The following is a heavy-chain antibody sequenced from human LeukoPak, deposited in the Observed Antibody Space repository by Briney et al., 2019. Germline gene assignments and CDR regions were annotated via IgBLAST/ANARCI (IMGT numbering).Heavy chain of an antibody. CDR2: INHSGST. CDR1: GGSFSGYY. V-gene: IGHV4-34*01. J-gene: IGHJ4*02. CDR3: ARARNYYDSSGYYCY. D-gene: IGHD3-22*01. Sequence: SETLSLTCAVYGGSFSGYYWSWIRQPPGKGLEWIGEINHSGSTNYNPSLKCRVTISADTSKNQFSLKLSSVTAADTAVYYCARARNYYDSSGYYCYWGQGTLVTVSS.